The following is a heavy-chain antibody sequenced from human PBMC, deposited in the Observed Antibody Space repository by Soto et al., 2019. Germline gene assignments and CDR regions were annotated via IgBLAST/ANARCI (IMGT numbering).Heavy chain of an antibody. V-gene: IGHV1-69*08. J-gene: IGHJ4*02. CDR3: ARDRYSGRADY. CDR2: IIPILGIA. Sequence: QVQLVQSGAEVKKPGSSVKISCKASGVTFSSYTISLVRHAPGQGLEWMGRIIPILGIANYAQKFQGRVTITADKSTSTAYMELSSLRSEDTAVYYCARDRYSGRADYWGQGTLVTVSS. CDR1: GVTFSSYT. D-gene: IGHD1-26*01.